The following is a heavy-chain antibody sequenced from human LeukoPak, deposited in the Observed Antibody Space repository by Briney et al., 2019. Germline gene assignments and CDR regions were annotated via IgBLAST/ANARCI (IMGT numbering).Heavy chain of an antibody. J-gene: IGHJ4*02. D-gene: IGHD3-10*01. CDR1: GFTFSDYY. CDR3: ARAGVYGSGSYYNDY. CDR2: ISSSGSTI. V-gene: IGHV3-11*01. Sequence: GGSLRLSCAASGFTFSDYYMSWIRQAPGKGLVWVSYISSSGSTIYYADSVKGRFTISRDNAKNSLYLQMNSLRAEDTAVYYCARAGVYGSGSYYNDYWGQGTLVTVSS.